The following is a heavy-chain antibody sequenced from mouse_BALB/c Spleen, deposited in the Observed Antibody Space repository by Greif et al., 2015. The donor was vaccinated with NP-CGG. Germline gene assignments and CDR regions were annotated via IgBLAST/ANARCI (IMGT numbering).Heavy chain of an antibody. CDR1: GYIFTSYW. CDR2: IYPGTGST. D-gene: IGHD1-1*01. Sequence: VQLQQSGAELVRPGASVKLSCKTSGYIFTSYWIHWVKQRSGQGLEWIARIYPGTGSTYYNEKFKGKATLTADKSSSTAYMQLSSLKSEDSAVYFCARGIYYGSSYDYAMDYWGQGTSVTVSS. J-gene: IGHJ4*01. V-gene: IGHV1S132*01. CDR3: ARGIYYGSSYDYAMDY.